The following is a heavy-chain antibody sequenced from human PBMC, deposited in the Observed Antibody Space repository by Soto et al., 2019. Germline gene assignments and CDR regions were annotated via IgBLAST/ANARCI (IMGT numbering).Heavy chain of an antibody. CDR2: IIPIFGTA. D-gene: IGHD1-26*01. J-gene: IGHJ4*02. Sequence: QVQLVQSGAEVKKPGSSVKVSCKASGGTFSSYAISCVRQAPGQGLEWMGGIIPIFGTANYEQKFQGRVTITADESTSTAYMELSSLRTEETSVYYCAREVLVGATAYFDYWGQGTLVTVYS. V-gene: IGHV1-69*01. CDR1: GGTFSSYA. CDR3: AREVLVGATAYFDY.